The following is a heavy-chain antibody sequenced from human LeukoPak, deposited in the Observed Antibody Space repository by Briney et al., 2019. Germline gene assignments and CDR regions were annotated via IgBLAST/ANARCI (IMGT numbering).Heavy chain of an antibody. V-gene: IGHV1-69*06. CDR1: GGTFSSYA. D-gene: IGHD2-8*01. CDR3: ATGGYCTNGVCYDRYYYYMDV. Sequence: SVKVSCKASGGTFSSYAISWVRQAPGQGLEWMGGITPIFGTGNDAQKFQGRVTMTEDTSTDTAYMELSSLRSEDTAVYYCATGGYCTNGVCYDRYYYYMDVWGKGTTVTVSS. CDR2: ITPIFGTG. J-gene: IGHJ6*03.